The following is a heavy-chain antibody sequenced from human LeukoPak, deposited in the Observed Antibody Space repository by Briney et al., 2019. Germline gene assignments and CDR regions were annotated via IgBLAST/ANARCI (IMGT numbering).Heavy chain of an antibody. Sequence: PGGSLRLSCAASGFTFSSYGMHWVRQAPGKGLAGVAVIWYDGSNKYYADSVKGRFTISKDNSKNTLYLQMNSLRAEDTAVYYGASVGATNPFDYWGQGTLVTVSS. J-gene: IGHJ4*02. CDR2: IWYDGSNK. CDR3: ASVGATNPFDY. D-gene: IGHD1-26*01. CDR1: GFTFSSYG. V-gene: IGHV3-33*01.